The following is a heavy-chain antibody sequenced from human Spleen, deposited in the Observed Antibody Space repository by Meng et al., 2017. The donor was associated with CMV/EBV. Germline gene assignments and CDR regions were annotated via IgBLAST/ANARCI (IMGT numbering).Heavy chain of an antibody. D-gene: IGHD6-6*01. V-gene: IGHV3-21*06. J-gene: IGHJ4*02. CDR2: ISNTADYI. CDR3: ARGRPSD. CDR1: RFTYHNSI. Sequence: SLRLSCEASRFTYHNSIMNWVRQAPRKGLEWVTSISNTADYIYYADSVKGRFTISRDNAKNSLHLQMNSLRVEDTALYYCARGRPSDWGQGVLVTVSS.